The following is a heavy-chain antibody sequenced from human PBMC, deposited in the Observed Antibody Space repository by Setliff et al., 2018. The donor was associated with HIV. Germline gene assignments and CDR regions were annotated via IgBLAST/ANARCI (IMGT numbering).Heavy chain of an antibody. J-gene: IGHJ4*02. V-gene: IGHV3-23*01. Sequence: GGSLRLSCAASGFTFMNYAMSWVRQAPGKGLAWVSTISGTGADTYYADSVKGRFAISRDNSKNTLYLQMNSLRAEDTAVYYCAKTPLYWGQGTLVTVSS. CDR2: ISGTGADT. CDR1: GFTFMNYA. CDR3: AKTPLY.